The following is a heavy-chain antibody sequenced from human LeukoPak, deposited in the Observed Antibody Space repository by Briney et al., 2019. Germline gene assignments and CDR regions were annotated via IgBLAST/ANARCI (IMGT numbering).Heavy chain of an antibody. CDR2: ISAYNGNT. CDR3: AREIDTAMVWEGGYYDSSGYYPLWY. Sequence: ASVKVSCKASGYTFTSYGISWVRQAPGQGLEWMGWISAYNGNTNYAQKLQGRVTMTTDTSTSTAYMELRSLRSDDTAVYYCAREIDTAMVWEGGYYDSSGYYPLWYWGQGTLVTVSS. D-gene: IGHD3-22*01. J-gene: IGHJ4*02. CDR1: GYTFTSYG. V-gene: IGHV1-18*01.